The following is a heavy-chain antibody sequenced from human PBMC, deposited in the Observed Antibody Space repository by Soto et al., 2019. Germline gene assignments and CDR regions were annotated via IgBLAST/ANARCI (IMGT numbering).Heavy chain of an antibody. CDR1: GFSLSTSGMC. D-gene: IGHD1-20*01. CDR2: IDWDDDK. J-gene: IGHJ5*02. CDR3: ARMRYISSNRWFDP. Sequence: SGPTLVNPTQTLTLTCSFSGFSLSTSGMCVSWIRQPPGKALEWLARIDWDDDKFYSTSLKTRLTISKDTSKNEVVLTMTNMDPVDTATYYCARMRYISSNRWFDPWGQGTLVTVSS. V-gene: IGHV2-70*17.